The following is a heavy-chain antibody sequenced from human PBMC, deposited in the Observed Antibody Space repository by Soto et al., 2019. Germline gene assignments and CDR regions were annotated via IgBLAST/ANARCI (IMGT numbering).Heavy chain of an antibody. J-gene: IGHJ6*02. Sequence: QVQLVESGGGVVQPGRSLRLSCAASGLTLSRFAMHWVRQARGKGLEWVAVIGYDGSNKDYADSVKGRFTISRDNSKNTLYLQINSLRPEDSAVYYCARDPVNYYGSWTYGMDVWGQGTTVTVSS. CDR3: ARDPVNYYGSWTYGMDV. V-gene: IGHV3-30-3*01. CDR1: GLTLSRFA. D-gene: IGHD3-10*01. CDR2: IGYDGSNK.